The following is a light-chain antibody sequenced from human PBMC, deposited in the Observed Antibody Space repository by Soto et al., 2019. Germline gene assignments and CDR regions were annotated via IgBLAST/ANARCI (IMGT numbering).Light chain of an antibody. Sequence: EIVMTQSPATLSVSPGDRATLSCRASQSVSGNLAWYQQRPGQAPRLLIYGASTRATGIPARFSGSGSGTEFTLTISSLQSEDFAGYYCQQYNNWPPLTFGGGTKVEIK. CDR3: QQYNNWPPLT. CDR2: GAS. V-gene: IGKV3-15*01. CDR1: QSVSGN. J-gene: IGKJ4*01.